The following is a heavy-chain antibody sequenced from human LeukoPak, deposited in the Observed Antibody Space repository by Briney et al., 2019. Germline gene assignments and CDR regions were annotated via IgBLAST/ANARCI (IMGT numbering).Heavy chain of an antibody. CDR3: ARDGYCSSTSCQKSGIDY. CDR2: IWYDGSNK. J-gene: IGHJ4*02. V-gene: IGHV3-33*01. CDR1: GFTFSSYG. D-gene: IGHD2-2*03. Sequence: GGSLRLSCAASGFTFSSYGMHWVRQAPGKGLEWVAVIWYDGSNKYYADSVKGRFTISRDNSKNTLYLQMNSLRAEDTAVYYCARDGYCSSTSCQKSGIDYWGQGTLVTVSS.